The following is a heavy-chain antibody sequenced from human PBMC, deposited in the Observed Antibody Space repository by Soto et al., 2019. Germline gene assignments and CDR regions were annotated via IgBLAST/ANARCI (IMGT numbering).Heavy chain of an antibody. Sequence: TLSLTCAVSGGSISSGGYSWSWIRQPPGKGLEWIGYIYHSGSTYYNPSLKSRVTISVDRSKNQFSLKLSSVTAADTAVYYCAREKDYYDSSGYFGAFDIWGQGTMVTVSS. J-gene: IGHJ3*02. CDR2: IYHSGST. CDR1: GGSISSGGYS. CDR3: AREKDYYDSSGYFGAFDI. V-gene: IGHV4-30-2*01. D-gene: IGHD3-22*01.